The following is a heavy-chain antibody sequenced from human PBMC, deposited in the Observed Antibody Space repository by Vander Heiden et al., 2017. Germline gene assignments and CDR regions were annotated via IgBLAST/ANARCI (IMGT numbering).Heavy chain of an antibody. CDR3: ARRGRLPFDY. CDR1: GGPFSRYS. D-gene: IGHD6-25*01. V-gene: IGHV4-34*01. CDR2: INESGST. Sequence: QVQLPQCGAGLLDPSAPLSLTCPLYGGPFSRYSWTWIRQPPGKGLEWIGEINESGSTNYNPSLKSRVTISGDTSKNQFSLRLTSVTAADTAVYYCARRGRLPFDYWGQGTLVTVSS. J-gene: IGHJ4*02.